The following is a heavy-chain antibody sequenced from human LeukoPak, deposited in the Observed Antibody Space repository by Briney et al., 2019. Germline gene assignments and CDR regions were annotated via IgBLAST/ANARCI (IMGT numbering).Heavy chain of an antibody. CDR2: ISAYNGNT. Sequence: APVKVSCKASVCTFTSYGISWVRQAPGQGLEWMGWISAYNGNTNYAQKLQGRVTMTTDTSTSTAYMELRSLRSDDTAVYYCARCDSSGWPYDYWGQGTLVTVSS. V-gene: IGHV1-18*04. CDR1: VCTFTSYG. J-gene: IGHJ4*02. D-gene: IGHD6-19*01. CDR3: ARCDSSGWPYDY.